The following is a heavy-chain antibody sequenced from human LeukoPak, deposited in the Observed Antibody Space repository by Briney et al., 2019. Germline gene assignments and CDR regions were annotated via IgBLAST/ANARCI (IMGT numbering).Heavy chain of an antibody. D-gene: IGHD3-3*01. CDR3: ARADYDFWSGYYGGYYFDY. V-gene: IGHV4-59*01. J-gene: IGHJ4*02. Sequence: SETLSLTCTVSGGSISSYYWSWIRQPPGKGLEWIGYIYYSGSTNYNPSLKSRVTISVDTSKNQFSLKLSSVTAADTAVYYCARADYDFWSGYYGGYYFDYWGQGTLVTVSS. CDR2: IYYSGST. CDR1: GGSISSYY.